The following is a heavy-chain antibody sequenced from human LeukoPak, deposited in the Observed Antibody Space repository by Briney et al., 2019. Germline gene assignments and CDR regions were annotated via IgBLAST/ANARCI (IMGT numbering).Heavy chain of an antibody. V-gene: IGHV3-21*01. CDR2: IGPTGTDR. J-gene: IGHJ4*02. CDR3: AAETIGRHYDY. Sequence: GGSLRLSCAASGLTFSSCGFNWVRQAPGKGLEWVSSIGPTGTDRYYADSVRGRFTISRDNAKNSMSLQMDSLRAEDSAVYYCAAETIGRHYDYWGQGTLLTVSS. D-gene: IGHD1-14*01. CDR1: GLTFSSCG.